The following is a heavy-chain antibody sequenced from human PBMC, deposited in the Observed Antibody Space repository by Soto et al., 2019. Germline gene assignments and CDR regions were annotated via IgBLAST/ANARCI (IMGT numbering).Heavy chain of an antibody. J-gene: IGHJ6*02. D-gene: IGHD2-2*01. CDR1: GYTFTGYY. CDR3: ARAPDIVVVPAASYYYYGMDV. CDR2: INPNSGGT. V-gene: IGHV1-2*04. Sequence: ASVKVSCKASGYTFTGYYMHWVRQAPGQGLEWMGWINPNSGGTNYAQKFQGWVTMTRDTSISTAYVELSRLRSDDTAVYYCARAPDIVVVPAASYYYYGMDVWGQGTTVTVSS.